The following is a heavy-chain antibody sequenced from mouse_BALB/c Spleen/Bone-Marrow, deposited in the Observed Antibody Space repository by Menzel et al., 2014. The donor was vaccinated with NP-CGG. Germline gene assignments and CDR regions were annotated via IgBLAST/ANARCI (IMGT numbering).Heavy chain of an antibody. CDR2: INPYNGGT. D-gene: IGHD1-1*01. Sequence: VHVKQSGPELVKPGASMKISCKASGYSFTGYTMNWVKQSHGKNLEWIGLINPYNGGTSYNQKFKGKATLTVDKSSXTAYMEFLSLTSEDSAVYYCASYYGSSWYFDVWGAGTTVTVSS. CDR1: GYSFTGYT. CDR3: ASYYGSSWYFDV. J-gene: IGHJ1*01. V-gene: IGHV1S135*01.